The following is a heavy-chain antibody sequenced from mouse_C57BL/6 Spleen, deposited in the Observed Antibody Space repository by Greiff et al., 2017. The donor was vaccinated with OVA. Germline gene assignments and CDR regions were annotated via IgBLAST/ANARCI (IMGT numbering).Heavy chain of an antibody. V-gene: IGHV1-74*01. Sequence: VQLQQPGAELVKPGASVPPSFQASGYTFTSYWMHWVKQRPGQGLEWIGRIHPSDSDTNSNQKFKGKATLTVDKSSSTAYMQLSSLASEDSAVYYCVGDYVGYWGQGTTLTVSS. D-gene: IGHD2-4*01. CDR2: IHPSDSDT. CDR3: VGDYVGY. CDR1: GYTFTSYW. J-gene: IGHJ2*01.